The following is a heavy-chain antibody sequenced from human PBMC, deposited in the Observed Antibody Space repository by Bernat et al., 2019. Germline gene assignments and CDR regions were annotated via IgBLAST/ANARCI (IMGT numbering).Heavy chain of an antibody. J-gene: IGHJ4*02. CDR2: IWYDGSNK. Sequence: QVQLVESGGGVVQPGRSLRLSCAASGFTFSSYGMHWVRQAPGKGLEWVAVIWYDGSNKYYADSVKGRFTISRDNSKNTLYLQVNSLRGEDTAVYYCAKYSSSSHYWGQGTLVTVSS. D-gene: IGHD6-6*01. V-gene: IGHV3-33*06. CDR3: AKYSSSSHY. CDR1: GFTFSSYG.